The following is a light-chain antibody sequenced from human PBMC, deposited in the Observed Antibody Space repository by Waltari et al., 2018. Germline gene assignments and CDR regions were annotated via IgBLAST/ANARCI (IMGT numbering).Light chain of an antibody. V-gene: IGKV1-39*01. CDR1: QSISID. CDR3: QQSYATPYT. Sequence: DIQITQSPSSLSASVGDRVTITCRASQSISIDLNWYQQIPGKAPKVLIYAASSLQSGVPSRFSGSGSGTDFTLTISSVQAEDFATYYCQQSYATPYTFGQGTKLEIK. J-gene: IGKJ2*01. CDR2: AAS.